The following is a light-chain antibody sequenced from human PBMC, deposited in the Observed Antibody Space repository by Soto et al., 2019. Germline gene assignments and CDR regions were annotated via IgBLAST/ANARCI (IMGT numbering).Light chain of an antibody. J-gene: IGLJ1*01. V-gene: IGLV2-14*01. Sequence: QSVLTQPASVSGSPGQSITISCTGTSSDVGAYNYVSWYQQYPGKAPKLMIYDVSKRPSGISNRFSGSKSGNTASLTISGLQAADEADYYCSSYTSSSTLYVFGPGTKLTVL. CDR3: SSYTSSSTLYV. CDR2: DVS. CDR1: SSDVGAYNY.